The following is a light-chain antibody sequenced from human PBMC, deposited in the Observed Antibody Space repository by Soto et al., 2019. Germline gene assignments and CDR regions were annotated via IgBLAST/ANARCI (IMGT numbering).Light chain of an antibody. CDR1: SSNIGSNT. J-gene: IGLJ3*02. Sequence: QSVLTQPPSASGTPGQKVTISCSGSSSNIGSNTVNWYQQLPGTAPKPLIYSNNQRPSGVPDRFSGSKSGTSASLAISGLQSEDEADYYCASWDDSLKGWVFGGGTKVTVL. CDR2: SNN. V-gene: IGLV1-44*01. CDR3: ASWDDSLKGWV.